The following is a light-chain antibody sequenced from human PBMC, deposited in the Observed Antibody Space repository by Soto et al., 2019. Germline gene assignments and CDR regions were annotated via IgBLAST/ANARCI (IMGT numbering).Light chain of an antibody. V-gene: IGKV3-20*01. J-gene: IGKJ1*01. CDR3: QHYLHAPRT. CDR2: GAS. Sequence: EIVLTQSLDTLSLSPGERATLSCRASQTISSSCLAWYQQKPGQAPRLLIYGASSRATGIPDRFSGSVSGTDFTLTISRLEPEDFAVYYCQHYLHAPRTFGQGTKVEI. CDR1: QTISSSC.